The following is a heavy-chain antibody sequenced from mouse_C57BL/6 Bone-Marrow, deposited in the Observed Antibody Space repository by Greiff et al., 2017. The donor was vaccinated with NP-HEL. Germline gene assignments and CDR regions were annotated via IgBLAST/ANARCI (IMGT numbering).Heavy chain of an antibody. V-gene: IGHV5-4*01. J-gene: IGHJ3*01. CDR2: ISDGGSYT. CDR3: ARDHRFAY. CDR1: GFTFSSYA. Sequence: EVMLVESGGGLVKPGGSLKLSCAASGFTFSSYAMSWVRQTPEKRLEWVATISDGGSYTYYPDNVKGRFTISRDNAKNNLYLQMSHLKSEDTAMYYCARDHRFAYWGQGTLVTVSA.